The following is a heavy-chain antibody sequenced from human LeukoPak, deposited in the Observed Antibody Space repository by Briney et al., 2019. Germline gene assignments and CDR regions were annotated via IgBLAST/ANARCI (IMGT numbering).Heavy chain of an antibody. CDR1: GYSFSSYC. CDR3: AREYPHTYYFDY. J-gene: IGHJ4*02. D-gene: IGHD2-2*02. Sequence: ASVKVSCKASGYSFSSYCMHWVRQAPGQGLEWLGTLYPSGAGTIYAQKFQGRVAMTRDTSTSTAYMELSSLRSEDTAVYYCAREYPHTYYFDYWGQGTLVTVSS. V-gene: IGHV1-46*01. CDR2: LYPSGAGT.